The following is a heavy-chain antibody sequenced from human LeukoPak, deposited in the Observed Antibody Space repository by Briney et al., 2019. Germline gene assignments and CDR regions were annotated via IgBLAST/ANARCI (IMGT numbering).Heavy chain of an antibody. J-gene: IGHJ4*02. V-gene: IGHV4-34*01. D-gene: IGHD3-10*01. CDR2: INHSGST. CDR3: ARAVYGSGSYDY. CDR1: GGSFSGYY. Sequence: PSETLSLTCAVYGGSFSGYYWGWIRQPPGKGLEGIGEINHSGSTNYNPSLKRRVTISLDTSKKQSYLKLSSVTAADTAVYYCARAVYGSGSYDYWGQGTLVTVSS.